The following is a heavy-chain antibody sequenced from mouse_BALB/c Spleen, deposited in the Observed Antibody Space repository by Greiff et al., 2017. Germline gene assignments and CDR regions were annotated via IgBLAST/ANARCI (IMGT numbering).Heavy chain of an antibody. Sequence: EVQLVESGGGLVQPKGSLKLSCAASGFTFNTYAMNWVRQAPGKGLEWVARIRSKSNNYATYYADSVKDRFTISRDDSQSMLYLQMNNLKTEDTAMYYCVGGIPYYAMDYWGQGTSVTVSS. J-gene: IGHJ4*01. D-gene: IGHD1-1*02. CDR2: IRSKSNNYAT. V-gene: IGHV10-1*02. CDR1: GFTFNTYA. CDR3: VGGIPYYAMDY.